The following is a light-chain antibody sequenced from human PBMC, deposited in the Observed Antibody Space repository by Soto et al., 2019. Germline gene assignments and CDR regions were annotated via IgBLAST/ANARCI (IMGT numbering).Light chain of an antibody. V-gene: IGLV2-14*03. CDR2: DVT. CDR3: NSYTSSSTYV. Sequence: LNQPASVSGSPGQSITISFTGNNSDVGGFNYVSWYQQHPGKAPKLMIYDVTNRPSGVSYRFSGSKSGNTASLTISGLQAEDEADYYRNSYTSSSTYVFGTGTKVTVL. CDR1: NSDVGGFNY. J-gene: IGLJ1*01.